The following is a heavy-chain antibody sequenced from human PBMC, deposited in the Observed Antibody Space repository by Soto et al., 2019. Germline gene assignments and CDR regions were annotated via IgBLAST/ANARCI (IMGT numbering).Heavy chain of an antibody. D-gene: IGHD1-26*01. CDR3: ARDRVGATTPAGYYYGMDV. J-gene: IGHJ6*02. Sequence: SVKVSCKASGGTFSSYAISWVRQAPGQGLEWMGGIIPIFGTANYAQKFQGRVTITADESTSTAYMELSSLRSEDTAVYYCARDRVGATTPAGYYYGMDVWGQGTTVTVSS. CDR2: IIPIFGTA. CDR1: GGTFSSYA. V-gene: IGHV1-69*13.